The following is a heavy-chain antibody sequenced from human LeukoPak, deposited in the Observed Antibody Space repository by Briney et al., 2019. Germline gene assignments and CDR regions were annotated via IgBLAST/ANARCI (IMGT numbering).Heavy chain of an antibody. Sequence: ASVKVSCKASGYTFTSYDINWVRQATGQGLEWMGWMNPNSGNTGYAQKFQGRVTITRNTSISTAYTELSSLRSEDTAVYYCAREVPAAYFDYWGQGTLVTVSS. D-gene: IGHD2-2*01. CDR2: MNPNSGNT. V-gene: IGHV1-8*03. CDR1: GYTFTSYD. CDR3: AREVPAAYFDY. J-gene: IGHJ4*02.